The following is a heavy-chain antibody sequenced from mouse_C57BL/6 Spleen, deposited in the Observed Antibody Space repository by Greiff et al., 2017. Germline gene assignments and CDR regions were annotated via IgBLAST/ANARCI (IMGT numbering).Heavy chain of an antibody. CDR1: GYTFTSYW. CDR2: IDPSDSYT. Sequence: QVQLQQSGAELVMPGASVKLSCKASGYTFTSYWMHWVKQRPGQGLEWIGEIDPSDSYTNYNQKFKGKSTLTVDKSSSTAYMQLSSLTSEDSAVYYCARSGTGTGYWGQGTTLTVSS. D-gene: IGHD4-1*01. CDR3: ARSGTGTGY. J-gene: IGHJ2*01. V-gene: IGHV1-69*01.